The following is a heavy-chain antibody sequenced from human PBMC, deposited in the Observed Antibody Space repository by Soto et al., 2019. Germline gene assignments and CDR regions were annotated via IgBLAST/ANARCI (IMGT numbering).Heavy chain of an antibody. CDR2: INHSGST. J-gene: IGHJ6*03. V-gene: IGHV4-34*01. D-gene: IGHD5-12*01. Sequence: SETLSLTCAVYGGSFSGYYWSWIRQPPGKGLEWIGEINHSGSTNYNPSLKSRVTISVDTSKNQFSLKLSSVTAADTAVYYCARISVASRYMDVWGKGTTVTV. CDR1: GGSFSGYY. CDR3: ARISVASRYMDV.